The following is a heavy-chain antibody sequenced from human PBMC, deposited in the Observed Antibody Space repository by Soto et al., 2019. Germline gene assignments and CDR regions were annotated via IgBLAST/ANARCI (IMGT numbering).Heavy chain of an antibody. CDR1: GGSISSYY. V-gene: IGHV4-59*01. CDR2: IYYSGST. D-gene: IGHD5-18*01. CDR3: ARGVGYSYGYSFFQH. Sequence: SETLSLTCTVSGGSISSYYWSWIRQPPGKGLEWIGYIYYSGSTNCNPSLKSRVTISVDTSKNQFSLKLSSVTAADTAVYYCARGVGYSYGYSFFQHWGQGTLVTVSS. J-gene: IGHJ1*01.